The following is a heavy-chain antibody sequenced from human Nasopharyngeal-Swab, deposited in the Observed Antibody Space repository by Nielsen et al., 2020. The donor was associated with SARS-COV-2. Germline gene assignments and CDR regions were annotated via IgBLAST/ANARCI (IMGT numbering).Heavy chain of an antibody. CDR2: IYYSGST. Sequence: SETLSLTCTVSGGSISSSSYYWGWIRQPPGKGLEWIGSIYYSGSTYYNPSLKSRFTIPVDTSKNHFSLKLSSVTAADTAVYYCARPYYDSSGYDAWFDPWGQGTLVTVSS. V-gene: IGHV4-39*01. J-gene: IGHJ5*02. D-gene: IGHD3-22*01. CDR3: ARPYYDSSGYDAWFDP. CDR1: GGSISSSSYY.